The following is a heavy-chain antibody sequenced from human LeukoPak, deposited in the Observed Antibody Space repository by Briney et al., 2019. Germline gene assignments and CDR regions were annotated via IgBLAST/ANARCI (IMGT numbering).Heavy chain of an antibody. V-gene: IGHV4-4*09. CDR2: IYTSGST. D-gene: IGHD7-27*01. J-gene: IGHJ6*03. CDR3: ARLGYYYYMDV. CDR1: GGSISSYY. Sequence: SETLSLTCTVSGGSISSYYWSWIRQPPGKGLEWIGYIYTSGSTNYNPSLKSRVTISVDTSKNQFSLNLSSVTAADTAVYYCARLGYYYYMDVWGKGTTVTVSS.